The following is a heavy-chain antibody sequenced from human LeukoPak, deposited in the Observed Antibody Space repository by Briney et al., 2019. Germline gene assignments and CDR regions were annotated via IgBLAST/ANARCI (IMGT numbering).Heavy chain of an antibody. CDR2: IYYSGST. Sequence: SETLSLTCTVSGGSISSYYWSWIRQPPGKGLEWIGYIYYSGSTNYNPSLKSRVTMSVDTSKNQFSLKLSSVTAADTAVYYCARDTVVAGMVDAFDIWGQGTMVTVSS. D-gene: IGHD6-19*01. CDR1: GGSISSYY. CDR3: ARDTVVAGMVDAFDI. V-gene: IGHV4-59*12. J-gene: IGHJ3*02.